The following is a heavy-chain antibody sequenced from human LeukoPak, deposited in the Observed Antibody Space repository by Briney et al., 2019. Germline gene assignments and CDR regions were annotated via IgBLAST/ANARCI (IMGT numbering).Heavy chain of an antibody. CDR2: INPSGDST. CDR1: GYTFTNNY. CDR3: AKIAARDTGEGY. D-gene: IGHD6-6*01. V-gene: IGHV1-46*01. J-gene: IGHJ4*02. Sequence: ASVKVSCKASGYTFTNNYLHWVRQAPGQGLEWMGVINPSGDSTSYAPKFQGRVTVTRDTSTSTVYMELSSLRSEDTGIYYCAKIAARDTGEGYWGQGTPVTVSS.